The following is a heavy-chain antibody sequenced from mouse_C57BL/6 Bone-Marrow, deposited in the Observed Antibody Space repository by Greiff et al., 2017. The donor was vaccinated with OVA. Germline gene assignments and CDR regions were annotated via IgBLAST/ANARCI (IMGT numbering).Heavy chain of an antibody. CDR3: TRDGYYAMDY. Sequence: EVKVVESGEGLVKPGGSLKLSCAASGFTFSSYAMSWVRQTPEKRLEWVAYISSGGDYIYDADTVKGRFTISRDNARNTLYLQMSSLKSEDTAMYYCTRDGYYAMDYWGQGTSVTVSS. D-gene: IGHD2-3*01. V-gene: IGHV5-9-1*02. J-gene: IGHJ4*01. CDR1: GFTFSSYA. CDR2: ISSGGDYI.